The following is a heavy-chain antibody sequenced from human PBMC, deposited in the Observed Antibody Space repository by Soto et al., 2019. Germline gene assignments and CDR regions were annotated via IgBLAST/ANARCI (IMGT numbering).Heavy chain of an antibody. V-gene: IGHV3-30-3*01. CDR2: ISYDGSNK. CDR1: GFTFSSYA. D-gene: IGHD6-19*01. CDR3: ARDQIEQWLVRSSRYYYGMDV. Sequence: GGSLRLSCAASGFTFSSYAMHWVRQAPGKGLEWVAVISYDGSNKYYADSVKGRFTISRDNSKNTLYLQMNSLRAEDTAVYYCARDQIEQWLVRSSRYYYGMDVWGQGTTVTVSS. J-gene: IGHJ6*02.